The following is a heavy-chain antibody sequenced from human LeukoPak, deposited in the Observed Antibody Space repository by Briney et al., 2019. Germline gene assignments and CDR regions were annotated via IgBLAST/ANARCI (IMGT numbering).Heavy chain of an antibody. D-gene: IGHD3-9*01. V-gene: IGHV4-39*01. Sequence: SDTLSLTCTVSGGSLSSSSYYWGWVRQPPGKGLERIGIIYYSGSTYYNPSLKSRLTISLDTSQRQFSLRLSSVTAADTALYYCTRGSYDVLTGYSTLGEYWGQGTLVAVSS. J-gene: IGHJ4*02. CDR2: IYYSGST. CDR3: TRGSYDVLTGYSTLGEY. CDR1: GGSLSSSSYY.